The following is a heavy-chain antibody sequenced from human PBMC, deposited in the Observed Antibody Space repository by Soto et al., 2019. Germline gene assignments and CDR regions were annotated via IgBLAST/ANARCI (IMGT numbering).Heavy chain of an antibody. CDR2: ISAYNGNT. V-gene: IGHV1-18*01. J-gene: IGHJ1*01. CDR1: GYTFTSYG. Sequence: ASVKFSCKASGYTFTSYGISWVRQAPGQGLEWMGWISAYNGNTNYAQKLQGRVTMTTDTSTSTAYMELRSLRSDDTAVYYCARDFTYSSGWYGYFQHWGQGTLVTVSS. CDR3: ARDFTYSSGWYGYFQH. D-gene: IGHD6-19*01.